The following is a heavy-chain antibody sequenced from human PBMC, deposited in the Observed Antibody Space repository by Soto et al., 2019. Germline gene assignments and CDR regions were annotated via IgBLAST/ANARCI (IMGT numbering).Heavy chain of an antibody. CDR3: ARADGSGSLGI. CDR1: CGSISSYY. D-gene: IGHD3-10*01. V-gene: IGHV4-59*01. J-gene: IGHJ3*02. CDR2: IYYSGST. Sequence: PSETLSLTCTVSCGSISSYYWSWIRQPPGKGLEWIGYIYYSGSTNYNPSLKSRVTISVDTSKNQFSLKLSSVTAADTAVYYCARADGSGSLGIWGQGTMVTVSS.